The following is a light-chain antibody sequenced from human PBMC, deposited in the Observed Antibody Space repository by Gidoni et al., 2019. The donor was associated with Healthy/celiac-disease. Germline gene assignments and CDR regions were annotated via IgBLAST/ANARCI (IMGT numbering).Light chain of an antibody. J-gene: IGKJ4*01. CDR2: DAT. Sequence: EFVLTQSPATLSLSPGERATLPCRDSQSVSSYLPWYQHKPGQAPRLLIYDATNSATGITARCSGSGSGTDFTITISSLEAEEVAVYYCQQSSNLLTFGGGTKVEIK. CDR3: QQSSNLLT. CDR1: QSVSSY. V-gene: IGKV3-11*01.